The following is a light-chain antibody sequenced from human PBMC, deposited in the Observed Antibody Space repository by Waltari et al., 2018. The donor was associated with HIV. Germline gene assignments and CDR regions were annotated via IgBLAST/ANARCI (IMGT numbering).Light chain of an antibody. J-gene: IGKJ1*01. Sequence: DIQMTQSPSTLSASVGDRVTITCRASQSISSWLDWYQQKPGKAPKVLIYKASSLESGVPSRFSGSGSGTEFTLTISSLQSDDFATYYCQQYDSYSWTFGQGTKVEIK. CDR3: QQYDSYSWT. CDR1: QSISSW. CDR2: KAS. V-gene: IGKV1-5*03.